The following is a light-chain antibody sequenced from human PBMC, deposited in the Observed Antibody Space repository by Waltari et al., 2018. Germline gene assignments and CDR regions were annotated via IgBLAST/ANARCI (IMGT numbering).Light chain of an antibody. V-gene: IGKV1-5*03. CDR3: QQYSTYPLT. CDR1: QSVSRR. CDR2: KAS. J-gene: IGKJ4*01. Sequence: DVQMTQSPSTLPASVGDRVTITCGSIQSVSRRLACYQQTPGKAPNLLNYKASTLGGGVPSRFSGSGSGTEFTLTISSLQPDDFVTYYCQQYSTYPLTFGGGTKVEI.